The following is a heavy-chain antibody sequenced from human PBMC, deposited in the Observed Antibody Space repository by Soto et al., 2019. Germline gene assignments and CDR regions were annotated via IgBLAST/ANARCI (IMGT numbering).Heavy chain of an antibody. CDR2: IYYSGST. CDR1: GGSISNYD. D-gene: IGHD6-19*01. J-gene: IGHJ5*01. V-gene: IGHV4-59*01. Sequence: SETLSLTCTVSGGSISNYDWSWIRQPPGKGLEWIGYIYYSGSTKYNPSLKSRVTMSVDTSNNQLSLKLNSVTAADTAVYYCATDRALAATGFAWFDSWGQGIRVTVSS. CDR3: ATDRALAATGFAWFDS.